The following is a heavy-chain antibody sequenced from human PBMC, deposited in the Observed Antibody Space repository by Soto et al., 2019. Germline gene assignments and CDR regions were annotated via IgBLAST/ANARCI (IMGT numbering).Heavy chain of an antibody. J-gene: IGHJ4*02. Sequence: QVQLQESGPGLVKPSGTLSLTCAVAGGSISDNWWSWVRQAPGKGLVWNGEIYHSGTTYYNPSLKGQVPLLGDRPASQISLTLSSVTAADTAVYYCARHVAVPRTRGFDYWGQGALVAVSS. CDR3: ARHVAVPRTRGFDY. CDR1: GGSISDNW. V-gene: IGHV4-4*02. CDR2: IYHSGTT. D-gene: IGHD2-15*01.